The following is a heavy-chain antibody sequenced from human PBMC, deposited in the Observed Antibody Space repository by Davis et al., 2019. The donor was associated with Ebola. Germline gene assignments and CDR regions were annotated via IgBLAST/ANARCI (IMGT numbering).Heavy chain of an antibody. J-gene: IGHJ4*02. CDR2: IWYDGSNK. CDR3: AKVPLPLGPGGVCLPDY. Sequence: GESLKISCAASGFTFSSYGMHWVRQAPGKGLEWVAVIWYDGSNKYYADSVMGRFTISRDNSKNTLYLQMNSLRAEDTAVYYCAKVPLPLGPGGVCLPDYWGQGTLVTVSS. CDR1: GFTFSSYG. V-gene: IGHV3-33*06. D-gene: IGHD2-8*02.